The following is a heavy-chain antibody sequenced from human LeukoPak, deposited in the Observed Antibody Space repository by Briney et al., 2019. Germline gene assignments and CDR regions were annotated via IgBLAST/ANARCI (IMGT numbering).Heavy chain of an antibody. CDR3: AKEATYYDILTGYRNEYYFDY. Sequence: PGGSLRLSCAASGFTFSSYGMHWVRQDPGKGLEWVAVISYDGSNKYYADSVKGRFTISRDNSKNTLYLQMNSLRAEDTAVYYCAKEATYYDILTGYRNEYYFDYWGQGTLVTVSS. D-gene: IGHD3-9*01. CDR1: GFTFSSYG. V-gene: IGHV3-30*18. CDR2: ISYDGSNK. J-gene: IGHJ4*02.